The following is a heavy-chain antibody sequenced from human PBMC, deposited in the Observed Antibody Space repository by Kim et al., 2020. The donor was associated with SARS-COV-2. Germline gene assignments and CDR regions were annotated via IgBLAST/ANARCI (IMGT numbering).Heavy chain of an antibody. J-gene: IGHJ4*02. V-gene: IGHV1-69*01. D-gene: IGHD3-3*01. CDR2: TA. CDR3: AGLMEDGFDY. Sequence: TANYAQKFQGRVTITADESTSTAYMELSSLRSEDTAVYYCAGLMEDGFDYWGQGTLVTVSS.